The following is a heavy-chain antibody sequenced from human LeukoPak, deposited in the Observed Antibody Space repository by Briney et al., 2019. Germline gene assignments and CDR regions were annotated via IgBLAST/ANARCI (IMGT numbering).Heavy chain of an antibody. CDR3: AKDSSSATVFDY. J-gene: IGHJ4*02. D-gene: IGHD4-17*01. CDR2: IYSSGGT. Sequence: GGSLRLSCAASGFTVSVNYMSWVRQAPGKGLEWVSVIYSSGGTSYADSVKSRFTISRDNSKNTLSLQMNSLRAEDTAVYYCAKDSSSATVFDYWGQGTLVTVSS. CDR1: GFTVSVNY. V-gene: IGHV3-53*01.